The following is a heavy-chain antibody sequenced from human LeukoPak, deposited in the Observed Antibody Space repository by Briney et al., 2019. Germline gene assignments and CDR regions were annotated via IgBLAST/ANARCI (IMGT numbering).Heavy chain of an antibody. V-gene: IGHV3-21*01. Sequence: PGGSLRLSCAASGFTFSSYSMNWVRQAPGKGLEWVSSISSSSSYIYYADSVKGRFTISRDNAKNSLYLQMNSLGAEDTAVYYCARGAPPYCSGGSCYEVDAFDIWGQGTMVTVSS. J-gene: IGHJ3*02. D-gene: IGHD2-15*01. CDR2: ISSSSSYI. CDR3: ARGAPPYCSGGSCYEVDAFDI. CDR1: GFTFSSYS.